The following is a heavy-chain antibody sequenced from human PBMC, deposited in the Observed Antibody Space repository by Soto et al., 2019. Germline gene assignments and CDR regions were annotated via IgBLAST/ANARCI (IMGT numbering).Heavy chain of an antibody. CDR3: AGPVATITSTSYYYYGMDV. CDR2: IDPSDSYT. V-gene: IGHV5-10-1*01. D-gene: IGHD5-12*01. CDR1: GYSFTSYW. J-gene: IGHJ6*02. Sequence: PGESLKISCKGSGYSFTSYWISWVRQMPGKGLEWMGRIDPSDSYTNYSPSFQGHVTISADKSISTAYLQWSSLKASDTAMYYCAGPVATITSTSYYYYGMDVWGQGTTVTVSS.